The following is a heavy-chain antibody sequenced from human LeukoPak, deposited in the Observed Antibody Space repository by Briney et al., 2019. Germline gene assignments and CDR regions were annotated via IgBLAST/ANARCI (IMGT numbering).Heavy chain of an antibody. Sequence: GGSLRLSCAASGFTFSSYGMYWVRQAPGKGLEGVAVIWYEGSNKYYADSVQGRFTISRDNSKNTLYLQMNSLRAEDTAVYYCVRENGGAAAGHEASYYYYAFDVWGQGTTVTVSS. CDR3: VRENGGAAAGHEASYYYYAFDV. J-gene: IGHJ6*02. CDR2: IWYEGSNK. V-gene: IGHV3-33*01. D-gene: IGHD6-13*01. CDR1: GFTFSSYG.